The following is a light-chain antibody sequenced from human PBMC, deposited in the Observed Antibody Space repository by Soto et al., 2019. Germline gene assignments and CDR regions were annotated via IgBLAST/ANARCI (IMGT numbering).Light chain of an antibody. J-gene: IGKJ2*01. CDR1: QSINSE. CDR2: GAS. CDR3: QQGHNCPLT. Sequence: EIVMTQSPATLSLSPGERAALSCRASQSINSELAWYQQKPGQPPRLLIYGASTRATGVPARFTGSETGSEFTLTIIGLQSKDFAVYYGQQGHNCPLTFGQGTRLEI. V-gene: IGKV3-15*01.